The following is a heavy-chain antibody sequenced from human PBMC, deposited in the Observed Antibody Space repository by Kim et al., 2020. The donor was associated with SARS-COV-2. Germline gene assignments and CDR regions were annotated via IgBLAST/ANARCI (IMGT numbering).Heavy chain of an antibody. CDR2: MNPTRGNT. CDR3: IITMVRGVITKDSYNWFDP. J-gene: IGHJ5*02. CDR1: GYTFTSYD. Sequence: ASVKVSCKASGYTFTSYDINWVRQATGQGLEWMGWMNPTRGNTVYAQKFQGRVTMTRKTPISTAYMELRSLRSEDTAVYYCIITMVRGVITKDSYNWFDPWGQGTLVTVSS. D-gene: IGHD3-10*01. V-gene: IGHV1-8*01.